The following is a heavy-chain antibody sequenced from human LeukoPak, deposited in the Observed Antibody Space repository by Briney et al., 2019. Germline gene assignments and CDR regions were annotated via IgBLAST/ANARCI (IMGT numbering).Heavy chain of an antibody. CDR1: GYSISSGYY. CDR2: IYQSGST. D-gene: IGHD3-22*01. V-gene: IGHV4-38-2*02. J-gene: IGHJ4*02. CDR3: ARERSSYSLFDY. Sequence: SETLSLTCTVSGYSISSGYYWGWIRQPPGKGLEWIGSIYQSGSTYYNPSLKSRVTISVDTSRNQFSLKLSSVTAADTAVYCCARERSSYSLFDYWGQGTLVTVSS.